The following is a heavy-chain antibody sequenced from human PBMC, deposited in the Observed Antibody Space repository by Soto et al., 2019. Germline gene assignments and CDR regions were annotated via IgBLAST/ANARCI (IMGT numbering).Heavy chain of an antibody. Sequence: VQLVESGGGLVQPGRSLRLSCAASGFTFSSYAMHWVRQAPGKGLEWVAVISYDGSNKYYADSVKGRFTISRDNSKNTLYLQMNSLRAEDTAVYYCAREGELRFDYWGQGTLVTVSS. J-gene: IGHJ4*02. CDR1: GFTFSSYA. CDR2: ISYDGSNK. CDR3: AREGELRFDY. V-gene: IGHV3-30-3*01. D-gene: IGHD1-7*01.